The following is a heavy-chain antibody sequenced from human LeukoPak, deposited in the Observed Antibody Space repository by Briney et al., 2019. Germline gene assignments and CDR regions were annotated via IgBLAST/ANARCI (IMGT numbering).Heavy chain of an antibody. V-gene: IGHV4-34*01. CDR3: ARGGGKGDWYVFENWFDP. CDR1: GGSFSVYY. CDR2: INHSGST. Sequence: PSETLSLTCAVYGGSFSVYYGSWIGHPPGKGLGGIGEINHSGSTNYNPSLKSRVTISVDTSKNQFSLKLSSVTAADTAVYYCARGGGKGDWYVFENWFDPWGQGTLVTVSS. J-gene: IGHJ5*02. D-gene: IGHD3-16*01.